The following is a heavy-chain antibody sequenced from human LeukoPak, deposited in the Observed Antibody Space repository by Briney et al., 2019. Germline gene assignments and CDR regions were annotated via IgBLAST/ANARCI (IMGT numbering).Heavy chain of an antibody. D-gene: IGHD2-21*01. CDR2: IYYSWTT. CDR1: GGSISTGGYS. CDR3: ATYKAGDINWFDP. J-gene: IGHJ5*02. Sequence: PSQTLSLTCTVSGGSISTGGYSWSWIRQRPGKGLQWIGYIYYSWTTQYNPSLRSRLGISMDMSKNQFSLKLRSVTAADTAIYYCATYKAGDINWFDPWGQGILVTVSS. V-gene: IGHV4-31*03.